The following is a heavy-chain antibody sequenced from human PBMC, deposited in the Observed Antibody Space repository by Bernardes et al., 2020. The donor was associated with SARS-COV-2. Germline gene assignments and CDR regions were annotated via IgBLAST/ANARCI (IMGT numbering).Heavy chain of an antibody. V-gene: IGHV3-74*01. CDR3: ARDMYGDSFDP. Sequence: GGSLRLSCAASGFTFSSYWMHWVRQAPGKGLVWVSRINSDGSSTSYADSAKGRFTISRDNAKNTLYLQMNSLRAEDTAVYYCARDMYGDSFDPWGQGTLVTVSS. CDR1: GFTFSSYW. J-gene: IGHJ5*02. CDR2: INSDGSST. D-gene: IGHD4-17*01.